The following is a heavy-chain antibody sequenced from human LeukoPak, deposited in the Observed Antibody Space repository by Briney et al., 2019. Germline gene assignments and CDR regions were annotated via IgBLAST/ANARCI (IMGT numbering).Heavy chain of an antibody. V-gene: IGHV3-11*04. CDR2: MSSSGNTF. CDR1: GSFISDFQ. D-gene: IGHD4-11*01. J-gene: IGHJ3*02. CDR3: SRGQHRVTYSDDGFDI. Sequence: GGSLRLSCSASGSFISDFQMSWIRQAPGKGLEWVSYMSSSGNTFDYADSVKGRFTISRDNAKNSLYLQMNSLRPEDTAVYYCSRGQHRVTYSDDGFDIWGQGTMVTVSS.